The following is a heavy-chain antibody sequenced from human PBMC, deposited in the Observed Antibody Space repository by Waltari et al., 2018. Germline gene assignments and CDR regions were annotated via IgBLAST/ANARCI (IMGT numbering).Heavy chain of an antibody. J-gene: IGHJ4*02. CDR2: ISGSGGRT. D-gene: IGHD3-22*01. CDR3: AMAYDSSFVFDY. CDR1: GFTFSSYA. Sequence: EVQLVESGGGLVQPGGSLRLSCAASGFTFSSYAMSWVRQAPGKGLEWVSAISGSGGRTYYADSVKGRFTISRDNSKNTLYLQMNSLRAEDTAVYYCAMAYDSSFVFDYWGQGTLVTVSS. V-gene: IGHV3-23*04.